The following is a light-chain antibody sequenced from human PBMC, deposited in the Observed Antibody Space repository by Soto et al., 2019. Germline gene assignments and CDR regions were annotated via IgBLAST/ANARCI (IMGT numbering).Light chain of an antibody. CDR3: QQYGSSSWT. Sequence: EIVMTQSPATLSLSPGERATLSCRASQRITTVAWYQQKPGQAPRLLIYGLSIRAPGVPARFSVSGSGTEFTLTISSLQPEDFAVYYCQQYGSSSWTFGQGTKVDIK. CDR2: GLS. J-gene: IGKJ1*01. V-gene: IGKV3-15*01. CDR1: QRITT.